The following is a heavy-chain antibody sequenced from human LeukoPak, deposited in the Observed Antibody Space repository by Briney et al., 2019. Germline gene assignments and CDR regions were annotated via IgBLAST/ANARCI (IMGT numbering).Heavy chain of an antibody. CDR2: IDPGDSDT. CDR3: ASRKKGMATAGFDY. V-gene: IGHV5-51*01. D-gene: IGHD5-24*01. J-gene: IGHJ4*02. Sequence: GESLKISCKGSGYSFTSYWSGWVRQMPGKGLEWMGIIDPGDSDTRYSPSFQGQVTISAEKSISTAYLQWSSLKASDTALYYCASRKKGMATAGFDYWGQGTLVTVSP. CDR1: GYSFTSYW.